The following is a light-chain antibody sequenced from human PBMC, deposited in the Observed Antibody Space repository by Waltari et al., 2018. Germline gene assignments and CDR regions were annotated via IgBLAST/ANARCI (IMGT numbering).Light chain of an antibody. CDR3: QQYTNTPLT. Sequence: DIVMTQSPDSLAVSLGERATIHCQSSRSDLCPSDNMNSLAWYQQKPGQPPKLLTYCASTRESGIPDRFSASGSGTDFSLTITSLEAEDVAVYYCQQYTNTPLTFGGGTRVEIK. CDR1: RSDLCPSDNMNS. J-gene: IGKJ4*01. V-gene: IGKV4-1*01. CDR2: CAS.